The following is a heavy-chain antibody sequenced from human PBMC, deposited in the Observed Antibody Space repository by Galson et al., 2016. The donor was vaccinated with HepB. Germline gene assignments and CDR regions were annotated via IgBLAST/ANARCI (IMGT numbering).Heavy chain of an antibody. CDR3: AREGHCTAGRCYTDY. D-gene: IGHD2-8*02. J-gene: IGHJ4*02. CDR2: TNEDTRRT. V-gene: IGHV3-7*03. Sequence: SLRLSCAASGFTFSRHWMTWVRQGPGKGLEWVANTNEDTRRTFYADSVKGRFTVSRDNAKNSLYLHMYDLRGDDTAVYFCAREGHCTAGRCYTDYWGQGTLVTVSS. CDR1: GFTFSRHW.